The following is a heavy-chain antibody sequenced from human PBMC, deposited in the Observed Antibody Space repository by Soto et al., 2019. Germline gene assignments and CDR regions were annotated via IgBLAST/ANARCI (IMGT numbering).Heavy chain of an antibody. D-gene: IGHD4-17*01. CDR1: GFTFSGSA. Sequence: EVQLVESGGGLVQPGGSLKLSCAASGFTFSGSAMHWVRQASGKGLEWVGRIRSKANSYATAYAASVKGRFTISRDDSKNTAYLQMNSLKTEDTAVYYCTRPWYGDYGGDLWGRGTLVTVSS. V-gene: IGHV3-73*01. J-gene: IGHJ2*01. CDR2: IRSKANSYAT. CDR3: TRPWYGDYGGDL.